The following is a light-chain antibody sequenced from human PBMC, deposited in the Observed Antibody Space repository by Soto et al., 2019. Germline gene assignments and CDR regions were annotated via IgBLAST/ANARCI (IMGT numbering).Light chain of an antibody. CDR1: SSNIGGNS. V-gene: IGLV1-51*01. CDR3: GSWDSSLTDYV. CDR2: DDD. Sequence: QSVLRHSPSVSSAPGQKVTISCSGSSSNIGGNSVSWYQQLPGTAPKLLIYDDDKRPSGIPDRFSGSKSGTSATLGITGFRTGDEADYYCGSWDSSLTDYVFGTGTKVTVL. J-gene: IGLJ1*01.